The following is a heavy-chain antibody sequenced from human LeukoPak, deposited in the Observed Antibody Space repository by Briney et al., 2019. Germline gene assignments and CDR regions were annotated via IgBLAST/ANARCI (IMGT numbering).Heavy chain of an antibody. CDR3: ARDLSMVRGPTGYFAY. D-gene: IGHD3-10*01. J-gene: IGHJ4*02. CDR1: GGTFSSYA. CDR2: IIPIFGTA. Sequence: SVKVSCKASGGTFSSYAISWVRQAPGQGLEWMGGIIPIFGTANYAQKFQGRVTITADESTSTAYMELSSLRSEDTAVYYCARDLSMVRGPTGYFAYWGQGTLVTVSS. V-gene: IGHV1-69*13.